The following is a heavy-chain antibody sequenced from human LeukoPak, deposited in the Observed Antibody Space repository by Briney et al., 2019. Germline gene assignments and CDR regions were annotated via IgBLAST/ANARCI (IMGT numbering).Heavy chain of an antibody. CDR1: GYKFIGYW. V-gene: IGHV5-51*01. Sequence: GESLKISCKASGYKFIGYWIGWVRQMPGKGLEWMGIMFPDDSDTRYSPSFQGQVTISADKSISTAYLQWSSLRASDTAMYYCATVGTTTNFDLWGQGTLVTVSS. J-gene: IGHJ4*02. CDR3: ATVGTTTNFDL. CDR2: MFPDDSDT. D-gene: IGHD1-26*01.